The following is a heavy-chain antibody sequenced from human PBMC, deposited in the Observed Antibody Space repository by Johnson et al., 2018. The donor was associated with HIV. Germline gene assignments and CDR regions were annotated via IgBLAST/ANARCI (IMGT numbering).Heavy chain of an antibody. CDR3: AKGRGYDYDALDF. Sequence: VQLVESGGGLVQPGRSLRLSCAASGFTFSSYAMHWVRQAPGQGLEWVSAISGTGGTTYYADSVRGRFSISRDKSKDTLYLQMRSLRAEDTAVYYCAKGRGYDYDALDFWGQGTMVTVSS. J-gene: IGHJ3*01. CDR2: ISGTGGTT. V-gene: IGHV3-23*04. CDR1: GFTFSSYA. D-gene: IGHD5-12*01.